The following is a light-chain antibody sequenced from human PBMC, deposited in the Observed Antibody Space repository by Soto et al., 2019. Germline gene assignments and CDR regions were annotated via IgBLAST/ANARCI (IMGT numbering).Light chain of an antibody. CDR2: EVS. CDR1: SRDVGGYNY. V-gene: IGLV2-8*01. CDR3: SSYAGSNNLV. Sequence: QSALTQPPSASGSPGQSVTISCTGTSRDVGGYNYVSWYQQHPGKAPKLMLYEVSKRPSGVPDRFSGSKSGNTASLTVSGLQAEDEADYYCSSYAGSNNLVFGGVTKLTVL. J-gene: IGLJ2*01.